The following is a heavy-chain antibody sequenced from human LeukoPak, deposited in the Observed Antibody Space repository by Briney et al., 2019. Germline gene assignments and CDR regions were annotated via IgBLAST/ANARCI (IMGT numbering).Heavy chain of an antibody. CDR3: ARAPRGYSYGFPRLSYYYYYMDV. V-gene: IGHV3-74*01. D-gene: IGHD5-18*01. CDR1: GFTFSSYG. CDR2: INSDGSST. Sequence: TGGSLRLSCAASGFTFSSYGMSWVRQAPGKGLEWVSRINSDGSSTSYADSVKGRFTISRDNAKNTLYLQMNSLRAEDTAVYYCARAPRGYSYGFPRLSYYYYYMDVWGKGTTVTVSS. J-gene: IGHJ6*03.